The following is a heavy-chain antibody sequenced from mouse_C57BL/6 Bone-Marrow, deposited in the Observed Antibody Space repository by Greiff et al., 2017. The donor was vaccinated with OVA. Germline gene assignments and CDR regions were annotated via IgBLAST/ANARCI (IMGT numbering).Heavy chain of an antibody. J-gene: IGHJ4*01. CDR2: IDPSDSYT. Sequence: QVQLQQPGAELVKPGASVKLSCKASGYTFTSYWMQWVKQRPGQGLEWIGEIDPSDSYTNYNQKFKGKATLTVDTSSSTAYMQLSSLTSEDSAVYYCAREIDYYAMDYWGQGTSVTVSS. CDR1: GYTFTSYW. CDR3: AREIDYYAMDY. V-gene: IGHV1-50*01.